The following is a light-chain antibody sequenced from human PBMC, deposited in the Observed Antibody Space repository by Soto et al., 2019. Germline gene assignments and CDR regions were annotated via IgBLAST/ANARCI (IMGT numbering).Light chain of an antibody. CDR1: QSVSSSY. CDR2: GAS. Sequence: IVWTPSPGTLSLSPRERAALSCRSSQSVSSSYLAWYQQKPGQAPRLLIYGASSRATGIPDRFSGSGSGTDFTLTISRLEPEDFAVYYCQQRSNWPLTFGGGTKVDIK. CDR3: QQRSNWPLT. V-gene: IGKV3D-20*02. J-gene: IGKJ4*01.